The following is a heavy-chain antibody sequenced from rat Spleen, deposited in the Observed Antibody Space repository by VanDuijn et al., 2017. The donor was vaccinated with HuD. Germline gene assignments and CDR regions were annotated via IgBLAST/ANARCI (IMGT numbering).Heavy chain of an antibody. Sequence: EVQLQESGPGLVKPSQSLSLTCSVTGYSITSHFWGWIRKFPGNKMEWMGYINSAGSTNYNPFLKSRISITRDTSKNQFFLQVNSVTTEDTATYYCARCGSEIYYYSSNYYVMDAWGQGASVTVSS. CDR2: INSAGST. V-gene: IGHV3-3*01. J-gene: IGHJ4*01. CDR3: ARCGSEIYYYSSNYYVMDA. D-gene: IGHD1-2*01. CDR1: GYSITSHF.